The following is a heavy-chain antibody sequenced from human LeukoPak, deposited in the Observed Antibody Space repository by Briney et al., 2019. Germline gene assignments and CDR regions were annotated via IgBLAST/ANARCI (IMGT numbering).Heavy chain of an antibody. Sequence: GGSLRLSCAASGFSISDDWMSWVRQAPGKGLEWVGRIKSESSGATTHYDAAVKGRFTISRDDSKNTLYLQLNSLKTDDTAVYYCTLIKGWGSGTYYLDYWGQGSLVTVSS. V-gene: IGHV3-15*01. CDR1: GFSISDDW. D-gene: IGHD3-10*01. CDR2: IKSESSGATT. J-gene: IGHJ4*02. CDR3: TLIKGWGSGTYYLDY.